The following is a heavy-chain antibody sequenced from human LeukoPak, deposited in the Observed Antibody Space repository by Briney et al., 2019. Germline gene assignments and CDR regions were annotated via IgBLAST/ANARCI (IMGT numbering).Heavy chain of an antibody. J-gene: IGHJ6*02. CDR3: ARDKGPPYCSGGSCYSYYYDGMDV. Sequence: ASVKVSCKASGYTFTSYGISWVRQAPGQGLEWMGWISAYNGNTNYAQKLQGRVTMTTDTSTSTAYMEVRSLRSDDTAVYYCARDKGPPYCSGGSCYSYYYDGMDVWGQGTTVTVSS. V-gene: IGHV1-18*01. CDR1: GYTFTSYG. D-gene: IGHD2-15*01. CDR2: ISAYNGNT.